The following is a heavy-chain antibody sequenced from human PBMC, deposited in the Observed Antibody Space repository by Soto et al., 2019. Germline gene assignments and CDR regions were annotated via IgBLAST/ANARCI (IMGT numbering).Heavy chain of an antibody. CDR3: ARLRDYYGSGSYFYYYYYGMDV. J-gene: IGHJ6*02. CDR1: GGSISSSSYY. Sequence: SETLSLTCTVSGGSISSSSYYWGWIRQPPGKGLEWIGSIYYSGSTYYNPSLKSRVTISVDTSKNQFSLKLSSVTAADTAVYYCARLRDYYGSGSYFYYYYYGMDVWGQGTTVTVSS. CDR2: IYYSGST. V-gene: IGHV4-39*01. D-gene: IGHD3-10*01.